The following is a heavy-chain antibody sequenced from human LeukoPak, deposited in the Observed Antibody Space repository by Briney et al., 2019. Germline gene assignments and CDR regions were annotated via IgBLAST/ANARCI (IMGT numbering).Heavy chain of an antibody. CDR1: GGSFSSYA. CDR2: IIPILGIA. V-gene: IGHV1-69*04. J-gene: IGHJ4*02. Sequence: SVKVSCKASGGSFSSYAISWVRQAPGQGLEWMGRIIPILGIANYAQKFQGRVTITADKSTSTTYMELSSLRSEDTAVYYCARSVVAATTYYFDYWGQGTLVTVSS. CDR3: ARSVVAATTYYFDY. D-gene: IGHD2-15*01.